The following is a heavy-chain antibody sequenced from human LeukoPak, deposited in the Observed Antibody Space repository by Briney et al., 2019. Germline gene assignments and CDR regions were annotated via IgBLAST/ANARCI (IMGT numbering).Heavy chain of an antibody. CDR3: ARRRITIFGVVILTYYGMDV. D-gene: IGHD3-3*01. V-gene: IGHV1-8*01. CDR1: GYTFTPYD. Sequence: PSRKPSCTPAGYTFTPYDITWGRQASSPRLRCRRWMNTTSGNTCDAQKFQGRVTMTRNTSISTAYMELSSLRSEDTAVYYCARRRITIFGVVILTYYGMDVRGQGTTVTVSS. CDR2: MNTTSGNT. J-gene: IGHJ6*02.